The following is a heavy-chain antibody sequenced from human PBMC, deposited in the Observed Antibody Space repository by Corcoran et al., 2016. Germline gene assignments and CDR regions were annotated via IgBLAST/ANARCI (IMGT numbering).Heavy chain of an antibody. D-gene: IGHD3-10*01. J-gene: IGHJ6*02. CDR2: INPSGGST. CDR3: ERVGWWFGDDGMDV. V-gene: IGHV1-46*01. CDR1: GYTFTSYY. Sequence: QVQLVQSGAEVKKPGASVKVSCKASGYTFTSYYMHWVRQAPGQGLEWMGIINPSGGSTSDAQKFPGRVTMTRDTSTSTDYMALSRLNSEDTDVFDCERVGWWFGDDGMDVWGQGTTVTVSS.